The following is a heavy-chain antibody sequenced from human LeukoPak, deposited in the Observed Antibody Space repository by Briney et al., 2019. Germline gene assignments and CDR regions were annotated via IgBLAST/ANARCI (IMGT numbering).Heavy chain of an antibody. CDR2: ISGSAAST. CDR3: AKRSRANAGPFYN. CDR1: GLTFSNHG. V-gene: IGHV3-23*01. Sequence: GGSLRLSCAASGLTFSNHGMNWVRQAPGQGPEWVSGISGSAASTYYADSVKGRFTISRDNSKSTVYLQMNRLRADDTAIYYCAKRSRANAGPFYNWGQGSLVTVVS. J-gene: IGHJ4*02. D-gene: IGHD1-1*01.